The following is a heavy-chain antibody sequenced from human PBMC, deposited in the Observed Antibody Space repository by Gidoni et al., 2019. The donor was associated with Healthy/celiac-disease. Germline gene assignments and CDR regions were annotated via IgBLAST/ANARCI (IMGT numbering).Heavy chain of an antibody. J-gene: IGHJ6*02. CDR3: ARLQQNYYDYGMDV. CDR1: GFSLSTSGVG. Sequence: QITLKESGPTLVKPTQTLTLTCTFSGFSLSTSGVGVGWIRQPPGKALEWLALIYWDDDKRYSPSLKSRLTITKDTSKNQVVLTMTNMDPVDTATYYCARLQQNYYDYGMDVWGQGTTVTVSS. D-gene: IGHD4-4*01. V-gene: IGHV2-5*02. CDR2: IYWDDDK.